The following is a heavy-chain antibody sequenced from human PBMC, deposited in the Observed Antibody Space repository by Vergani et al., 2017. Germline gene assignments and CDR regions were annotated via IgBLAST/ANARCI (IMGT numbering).Heavy chain of an antibody. CDR1: GGSISSGGYY. CDR3: ARELSADGMDV. CDR2: IYTSGST. Sequence: QVQLQESGPGLVKPSQTLSLTCTVSGGSISSGGYYWSWIRQPAGKGLEWIGRIYTSGSTNYNPSLKSRVTMSVDTSKNQFSLKLSSVTAADTAVYYCARELSADGMDVWGQGTTVTVSS. J-gene: IGHJ6*02. V-gene: IGHV4-61*02.